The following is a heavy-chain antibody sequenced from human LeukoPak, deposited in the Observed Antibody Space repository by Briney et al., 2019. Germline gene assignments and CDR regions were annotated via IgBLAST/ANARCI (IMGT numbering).Heavy chain of an antibody. CDR2: INPNTGGT. CDR3: ATVGHNYYYYYMDV. V-gene: IGHV1-2*02. J-gene: IGHJ6*03. Sequence: GASVKVSCTASGYTFTSYYMHWVRQAPGQGLEWMGWINPNTGGTNYAQKFQGRVTMTRDTSISTAYMELSSLRADDTAVYYCATVGHNYYYYYMDVWGKGTTVTVSS. CDR1: GYTFTSYY.